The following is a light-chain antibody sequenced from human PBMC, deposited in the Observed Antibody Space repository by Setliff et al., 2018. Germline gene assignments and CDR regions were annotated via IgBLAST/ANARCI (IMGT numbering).Light chain of an antibody. V-gene: IGLV1-40*01. Sequence: QSVLTQPPSASGAPGQRVTISCTGSSSNIGAGYDVHWYQQLPGTAPKLLIYGSTNRPSGVPDRFSGSKSGTSASLAITGLQAEDEADYYCQSYDSSLSGYVFGTGTKVTV. CDR1: SSNIGAGYD. J-gene: IGLJ1*01. CDR2: GST. CDR3: QSYDSSLSGYV.